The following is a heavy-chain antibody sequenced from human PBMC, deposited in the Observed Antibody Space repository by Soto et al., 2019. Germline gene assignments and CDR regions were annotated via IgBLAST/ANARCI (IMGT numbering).Heavy chain of an antibody. D-gene: IGHD3-10*01. V-gene: IGHV4-59*01. CDR3: ARVCYYASGSYPDY. J-gene: IGHJ4*02. CDR1: GGSISSYY. CDR2: IYYSGST. Sequence: LCGGSISSYYWSWIRQPPGKGLEWIGYIYYSGSTYYNPSLKSRVTIAVDTSKNQFTLKLSSVTAADTAVYYCARVCYYASGSYPDYWGQGTLVTVSS.